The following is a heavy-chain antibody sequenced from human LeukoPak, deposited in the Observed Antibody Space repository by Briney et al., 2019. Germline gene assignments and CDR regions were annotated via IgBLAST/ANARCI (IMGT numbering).Heavy chain of an antibody. CDR2: ISAYSGNT. CDR1: GYTFTSYG. V-gene: IGHV1-18*01. J-gene: IGHJ6*03. CDR3: ARTMVRGVIPNYYMDV. Sequence: ASVKVSCKASGYTFTSYGISWVRQAPGQGLEWMGWISAYSGNTNYAQKLQGRVTMTTDTSTSTAYMELRSLRSDDTAVYYCARTMVRGVIPNYYMDVWGKGTTVTVSS. D-gene: IGHD3-10*01.